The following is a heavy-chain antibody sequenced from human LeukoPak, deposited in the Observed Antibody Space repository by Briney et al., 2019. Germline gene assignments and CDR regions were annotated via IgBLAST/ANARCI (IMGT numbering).Heavy chain of an antibody. D-gene: IGHD5-18*01. Sequence: GGSLRLSCAASGFTFSSYWMSWVRQAPGKGLEWVANIKQDGSEKYYVDSVKGRFTISRDNAKNSLYLQMDSLRAEDTAVYYCARDRTRGYSYGYYYYYMDVWGKGTTVTISS. CDR3: ARDRTRGYSYGYYYYYMDV. J-gene: IGHJ6*03. CDR2: IKQDGSEK. CDR1: GFTFSSYW. V-gene: IGHV3-7*01.